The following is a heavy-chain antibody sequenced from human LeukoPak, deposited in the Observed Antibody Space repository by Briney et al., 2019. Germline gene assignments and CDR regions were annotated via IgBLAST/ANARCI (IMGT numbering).Heavy chain of an antibody. CDR3: AVVRATTGYYFDY. V-gene: IGHV5-51*01. Sequence: GESLKISCQGSGYSFTNYWIGWVRQMPGKGLECMGIIHPGDSDTRYSPSFQGQVTISADKSISTAYLQWSSLKASDTAMYYCAVVRATTGYYFDYWGQGTLVTVSS. CDR1: GYSFTNYW. J-gene: IGHJ4*02. CDR2: IHPGDSDT. D-gene: IGHD1-26*01.